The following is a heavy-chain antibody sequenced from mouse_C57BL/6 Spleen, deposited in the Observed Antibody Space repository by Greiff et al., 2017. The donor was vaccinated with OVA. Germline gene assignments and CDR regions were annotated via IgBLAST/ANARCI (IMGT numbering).Heavy chain of an antibody. CDR3: ARHEDKAHDYHAMDY. Sequence: VMLVESGAELVKPGASVKLSCKASGYTFTEYTIHWVKQRSGQGLEWIGWFYPGSGSIKYNEKFKDKATLTADKSSSTVYMELSRLTSEDSAVYFCARHEDKAHDYHAMDYWGQGTSVTVSS. CDR1: GYTFTEYT. J-gene: IGHJ4*01. CDR2: FYPGSGSI. V-gene: IGHV1-62-2*01. D-gene: IGHD1-3*01.